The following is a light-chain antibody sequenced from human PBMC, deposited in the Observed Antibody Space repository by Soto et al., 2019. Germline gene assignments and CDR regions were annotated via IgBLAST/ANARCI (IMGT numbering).Light chain of an antibody. V-gene: IGKV3-15*01. J-gene: IGKJ4*01. CDR3: QQYGDWPLT. CDR2: GVS. CDR1: QSVRSTY. Sequence: IGMSQSPVTVSVSQGERATLSCRASQSVRSTYLAWYQQKPGQAPRLLIFGVSNRAAGIPARFSGSGSGTEFTLTISSLQSEDFAVYYCQQYGDWPLTFGGGTNVDI.